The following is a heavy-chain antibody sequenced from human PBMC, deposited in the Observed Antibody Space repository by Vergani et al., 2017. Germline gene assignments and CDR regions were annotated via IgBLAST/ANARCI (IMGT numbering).Heavy chain of an antibody. CDR3: ARGGDYGSGSYPDAFDI. V-gene: IGHV4-30-2*01. D-gene: IGHD3-10*01. J-gene: IGHJ3*02. CDR1: GGSISSGGYS. Sequence: QLQLQESGSGLVKPSQTLSLTCAVSGGSISSGGYSWSWIRQPPGKGLEWIGYIYHSGSTYYNPSLKSRVTISVDRSKNPFSLKLSSVTAADTAVYYCARGGDYGSGSYPDAFDIWGQGTMVTVSS. CDR2: IYHSGST.